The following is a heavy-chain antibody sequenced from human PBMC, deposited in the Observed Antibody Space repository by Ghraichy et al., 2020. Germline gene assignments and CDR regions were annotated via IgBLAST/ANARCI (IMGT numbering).Heavy chain of an antibody. V-gene: IGHV4-39*01. CDR3: ARQHYYDDNGFPAIEY. CDR1: GDSVGSSRHY. CDR2: VSNSGRT. J-gene: IGHJ4*02. D-gene: IGHD3-22*01. Sequence: SETLSLTCTVSGDSVGSSRHYWGWIRQPPGRGLEWIGAVSNSGRTYYNPSLESRVTISLDTSETHFSLRLNSVTAADSALYYCARQHYYDDNGFPAIEYWGRGTLVIVSS.